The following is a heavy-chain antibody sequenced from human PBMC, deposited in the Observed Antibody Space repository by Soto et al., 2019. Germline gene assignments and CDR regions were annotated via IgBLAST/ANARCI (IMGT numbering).Heavy chain of an antibody. V-gene: IGHV4-4*07. CDR3: ATIVGANDY. J-gene: IGHJ4*02. CDR1: GGSIYTYT. D-gene: IGHD1-26*01. CDR2: IYSSGSA. Sequence: SETLSLTCTVSGGSIYTYTWTWLRQPAGKGLECIGHIYSSGSANYNPSLKSRVSMSVDTSKNQFSLKLNSVTAADTAVYYCATIVGANDYWGQGALVTVS.